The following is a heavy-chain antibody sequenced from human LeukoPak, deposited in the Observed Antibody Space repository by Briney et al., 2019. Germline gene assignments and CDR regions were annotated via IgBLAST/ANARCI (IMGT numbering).Heavy chain of an antibody. CDR2: ISGSGGST. J-gene: IGHJ3*02. V-gene: IGHV3-23*01. Sequence: PGGCLRLSCAASGFTFSSYAMSWVRQAPGKGLEWVSAISGSGGSTYYADSVKGRFTISRDNSKNTLYLQMNSLRAEDTAVYYCATLDGSGLTYDAFDIWGQGTMVTVSS. CDR3: ATLDGSGLTYDAFDI. CDR1: GFTFSSYA. D-gene: IGHD3-10*01.